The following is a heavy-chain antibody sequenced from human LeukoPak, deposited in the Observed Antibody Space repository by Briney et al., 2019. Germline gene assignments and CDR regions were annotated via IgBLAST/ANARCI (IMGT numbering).Heavy chain of an antibody. J-gene: IGHJ4*02. V-gene: IGHV3-23*01. D-gene: IGHD3-10*01. Sequence: PGGSLRLSCAASGFTFTNYAMTWVRQAPGKGLEWVSFISRSGGSTFYADSVKGRFTISRDNSRNTLYLQMNSLRAEDTAVYYCAKDAFMVRGPIDYWGQGTLVTVSS. CDR1: GFTFTNYA. CDR3: AKDAFMVRGPIDY. CDR2: ISRSGGST.